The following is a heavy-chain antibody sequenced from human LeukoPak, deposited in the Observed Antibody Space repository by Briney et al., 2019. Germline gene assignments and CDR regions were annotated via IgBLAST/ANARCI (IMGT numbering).Heavy chain of an antibody. Sequence: GGSLRLSCAASGFTFSTYTMNWFRQAPGKGLEWVSSITSSSSYLFYADSLKGRFTISTDNAKDSLYLQLNSLTAEDTAVYYCARDRSPSWASDFWGQGTLVTVSS. CDR3: ARDRSPSWASDF. CDR2: ITSSSSYL. D-gene: IGHD2-2*01. J-gene: IGHJ4*02. CDR1: GFTFSTYT. V-gene: IGHV3-21*01.